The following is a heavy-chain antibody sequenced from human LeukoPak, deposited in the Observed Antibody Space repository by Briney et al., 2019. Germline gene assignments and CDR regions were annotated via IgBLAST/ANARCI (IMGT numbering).Heavy chain of an antibody. CDR1: GFTFSSYW. J-gene: IGHJ6*03. CDR3: ARVPYYYGSWAVYYYVDV. D-gene: IGHD3-10*01. Sequence: GGSLRLSCAASGFTFSSYWMTWVRQAPGKGLEWVANIKQDGSEKYYVDSVKGRFTISRDNAKNSLYLQMNSLTAEDTAVYYCARVPYYYGSWAVYYYVDVWGKGTTVTVSS. V-gene: IGHV3-7*01. CDR2: IKQDGSEK.